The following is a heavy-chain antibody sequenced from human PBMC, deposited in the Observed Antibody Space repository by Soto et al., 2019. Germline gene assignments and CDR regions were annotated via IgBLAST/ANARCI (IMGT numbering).Heavy chain of an antibody. Sequence: QVQLQESGPGLVKPSQTLSLTCTVSGGSISSGGYYWSWIRQHPGKGLEWIGYIYYSGSTYYNPSLKSRVTISVDTSKNQFSLKLGSVTAADTAVYYCARDRGDFWSGYYRRYFDYWGQGTLVTVSS. CDR1: GGSISSGGYY. J-gene: IGHJ4*02. CDR2: IYYSGST. D-gene: IGHD3-3*01. V-gene: IGHV4-31*03. CDR3: ARDRGDFWSGYYRRYFDY.